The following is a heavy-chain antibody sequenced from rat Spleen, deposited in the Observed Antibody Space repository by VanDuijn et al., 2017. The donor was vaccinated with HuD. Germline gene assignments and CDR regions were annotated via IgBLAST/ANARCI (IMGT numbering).Heavy chain of an antibody. CDR2: ITNTGGDV. J-gene: IGHJ3*01. Sequence: EVQLVESDGGLVQPGRSLKLSCVASGFNFNDNWMGWVRQAPGKGLEWISSITNTGGDVYYPDSVKGRFTISRDNAQNTLYLQMNSLRSEDTATYYCVSHGARISRFAYWGQGTLVTVSS. V-gene: IGHV5-31*01. CDR1: GFNFNDNW. D-gene: IGHD2-7*01. CDR3: VSHGARISRFAY.